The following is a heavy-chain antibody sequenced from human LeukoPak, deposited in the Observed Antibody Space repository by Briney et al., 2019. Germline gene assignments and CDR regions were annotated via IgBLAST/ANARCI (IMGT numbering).Heavy chain of an antibody. CDR1: GYTFTSYW. Sequence: GESLKISCKGSGYTFTSYWIGWVRQMPGKGLEWMGIIYPGDSESKYNPSLQGQVTISADKSISTAYLQWSSLKASDTAIYYCARIEGSAFDYWGQGTLVTVSS. CDR3: ARIEGSAFDY. J-gene: IGHJ4*02. CDR2: IYPGDSES. V-gene: IGHV5-51*01.